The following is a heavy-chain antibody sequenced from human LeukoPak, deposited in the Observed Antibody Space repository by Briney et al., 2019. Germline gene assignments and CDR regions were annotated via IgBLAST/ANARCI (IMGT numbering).Heavy chain of an antibody. D-gene: IGHD3-10*01. Sequence: GSLRLSCAASRFTISNYAMTWVRQAPGQGLEWVSAISGSGGRTYYADSLKGRFTISRDNSKNTLYLQMNSLRAEDTAVYYCAKALLLFSSDYFDYWGQGTLVTVSS. J-gene: IGHJ4*02. V-gene: IGHV3-23*01. CDR2: ISGSGGRT. CDR3: AKALLLFSSDYFDY. CDR1: RFTISNYA.